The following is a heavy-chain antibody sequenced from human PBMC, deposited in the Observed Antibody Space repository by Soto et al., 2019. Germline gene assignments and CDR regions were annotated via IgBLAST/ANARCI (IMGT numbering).Heavy chain of an antibody. V-gene: IGHV1-3*01. J-gene: IGHJ6*03. CDR1: GYTFTSYA. D-gene: IGHD2-2*01. Sequence: ASVKVSCKASGYTFTSYAMHWVRQAPGQRLEWMGWINAGDGNTRYAQTFQGRVTITRDTSTSTAYMELSSLRSEATSVYYCARDIADCSSTSCYDDYYYMDVWGKGTTVTV. CDR3: ARDIADCSSTSCYDDYYYMDV. CDR2: INAGDGNT.